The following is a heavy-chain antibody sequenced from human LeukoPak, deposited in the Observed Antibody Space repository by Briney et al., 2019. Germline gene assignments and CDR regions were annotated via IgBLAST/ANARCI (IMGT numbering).Heavy chain of an antibody. D-gene: IGHD6-19*01. Sequence: SVKVSCKASGGTFSSYAISWVRQAPGQGLEWMGRIIPILGIANYAQKFQGRVTITADKSTSTAYMELSSLRSEDTAVYYCARGSSHIAVAGLDYWGQGTLVTVSS. CDR2: IIPILGIA. J-gene: IGHJ4*02. CDR3: ARGSSHIAVAGLDY. CDR1: GGTFSSYA. V-gene: IGHV1-69*04.